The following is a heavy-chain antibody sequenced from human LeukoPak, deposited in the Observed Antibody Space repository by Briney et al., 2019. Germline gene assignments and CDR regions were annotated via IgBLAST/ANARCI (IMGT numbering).Heavy chain of an antibody. V-gene: IGHV1-8*01. D-gene: IGHD3-10*01. CDR3: ARRGFGELLIYYYYMDV. CDR2: MNPNSGNT. CDR1: GYTFTSYD. Sequence: ASVKVSCKASGYTFTSYDINWVRQATGQGLEWMGWMNPNSGNTGYAQKFQGRVTMTRNNSISTAYMELSSLRSEDTAVYYCARRGFGELLIYYYYMDVWGKGTTVTVSS. J-gene: IGHJ6*03.